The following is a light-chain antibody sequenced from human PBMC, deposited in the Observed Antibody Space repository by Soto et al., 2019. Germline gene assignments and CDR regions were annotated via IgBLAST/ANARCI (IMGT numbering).Light chain of an antibody. V-gene: IGKV1-39*01. CDR3: QQSYSTIT. Sequence: DIQMTQSPSSLSASVGDRVTITCQASQSISSYLNWYQQKPGKAPKLLIYAASSLQSGVPSRFSGSGSGTDFTLTISSLQPEDFATYYCQQSYSTITFGQGTRLEI. CDR2: AAS. J-gene: IGKJ5*01. CDR1: QSISSY.